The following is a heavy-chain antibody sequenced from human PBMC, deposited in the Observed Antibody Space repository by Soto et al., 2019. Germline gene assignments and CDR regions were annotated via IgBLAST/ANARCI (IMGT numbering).Heavy chain of an antibody. CDR3: ARDNTSSLGRGWFDP. D-gene: IGHD2-2*01. Sequence: QVQLQESGPGLVKPSETLSLTCTVPGGSISSYYWSWIRQPPGKRLEWIGYIYYSGSTNYNPSLKSRVTISVDTSKSQFSLKLSSVTAADTAVYYCARDNTSSLGRGWFDPWGQGTLVTVSS. CDR1: GGSISSYY. CDR2: IYYSGST. V-gene: IGHV4-59*13. J-gene: IGHJ5*02.